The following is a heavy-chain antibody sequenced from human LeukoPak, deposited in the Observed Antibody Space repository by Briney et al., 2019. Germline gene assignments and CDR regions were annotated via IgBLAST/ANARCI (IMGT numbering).Heavy chain of an antibody. CDR3: ADLGTRGY. V-gene: IGHV4-34*01. CDR1: GGSFSGYY. J-gene: IGHJ4*02. Sequence: SETLSLTCAVYGGSFSGYYWSWIRQPPGKGLEWIGEINHSGSTNYNPSLKSRVTISVDTSKNQFSLKLSSVTAADTAVYYCADLGTRGYRGQGTLVTVSS. CDR2: INHSGST.